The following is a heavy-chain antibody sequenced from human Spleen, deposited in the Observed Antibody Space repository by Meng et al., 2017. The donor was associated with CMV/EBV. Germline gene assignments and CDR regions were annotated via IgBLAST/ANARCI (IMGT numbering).Heavy chain of an antibody. Sequence: SETLSLTCAVYGGSFSGYYWSWIRQPPGKGLEWIGEINHSGSTNYNPSLKSRVTISVDTSKNQFSLKLSSVTAADTAVYYCAKWIWSGFYTGGFDYWGQGTLVTVSS. J-gene: IGHJ4*02. CDR1: GGSFSGYY. CDR2: INHSGST. D-gene: IGHD3-3*01. CDR3: AKWIWSGFYTGGFDY. V-gene: IGHV4-34*01.